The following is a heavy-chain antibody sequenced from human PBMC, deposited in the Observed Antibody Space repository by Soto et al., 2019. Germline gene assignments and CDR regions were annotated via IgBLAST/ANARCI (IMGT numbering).Heavy chain of an antibody. D-gene: IGHD3-3*01. CDR3: ARGSRSGSGYYYYYYYVMDV. V-gene: IGHV3-74*01. J-gene: IGHJ6*02. CDR1: GFTVKTYW. CDR2: INSDGSST. Sequence: GVSLRLSCVASGFTVKTYWMNWVRQVPGKGLVWVSRINSDGSSTYYADSVKGRFTISRDHSKNTLYLQMNSLRAEDTAVYYCARGSRSGSGYYYYYYYVMDVWGQGTTVTVSS.